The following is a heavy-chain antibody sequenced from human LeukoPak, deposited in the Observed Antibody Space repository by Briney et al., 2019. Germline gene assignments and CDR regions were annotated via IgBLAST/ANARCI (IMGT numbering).Heavy chain of an antibody. J-gene: IGHJ6*02. CDR2: VIPILDIV. Sequence: GSSVKVSCKASGGTFSSYDVSWVRQAPGQGLEWMGRVIPILDIVNYAQKFQGRVTITADKSTNTAYMELSSLRPDDTAVYYCARAVPAARSYYYYGMDVWGQGTTVTVSS. CDR3: ARAVPAARSYYYYGMDV. V-gene: IGHV1-69*04. CDR1: GGTFSSYD. D-gene: IGHD2-2*01.